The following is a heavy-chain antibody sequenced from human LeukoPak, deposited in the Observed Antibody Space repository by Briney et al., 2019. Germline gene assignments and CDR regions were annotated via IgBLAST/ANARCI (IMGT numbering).Heavy chain of an antibody. CDR2: ISSSSSYI. V-gene: IGHV3-21*04. CDR1: GFTFSSYI. CDR3: AKETFYSNSGYYFDY. D-gene: IGHD4-4*01. J-gene: IGHJ4*02. Sequence: GGSLRLSCAASGFTFSSYIMNWVRQAPGKGLEWVSSISSSSSYIYYADSVKGRFTISRDNAKNSLYLQMNSLRAEDTAVYYCAKETFYSNSGYYFDYWGQGTLVTVSS.